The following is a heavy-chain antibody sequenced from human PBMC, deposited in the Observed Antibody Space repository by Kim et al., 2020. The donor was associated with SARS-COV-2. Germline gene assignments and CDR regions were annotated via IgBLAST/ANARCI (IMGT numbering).Heavy chain of an antibody. J-gene: IGHJ4*02. D-gene: IGHD3-9*01. CDR1: GYTFTSYD. V-gene: IGHV1-8*01. CDR2: MNPNSGNT. Sequence: ASVKVSCKASGYTFTSYDINWVRQATGQGLEWMGWMNPNSGNTGYAQKFQGRVTMTRNTSISTAYMELSSLRSEDTAVYYCARGLGDILTGYRYFDYWGQGTLVTVSS. CDR3: ARGLGDILTGYRYFDY.